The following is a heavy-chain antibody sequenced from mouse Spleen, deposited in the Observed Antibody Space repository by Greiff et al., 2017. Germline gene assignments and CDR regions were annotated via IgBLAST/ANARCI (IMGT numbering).Heavy chain of an antibody. Sequence: DVHLVESGAELVRPGASVKLSCTASGFNIKDDYMHWVKQRPEQGLEWIGWIDPENGDTEYASKFQGKATITADTSSNTAYLQLSSLTSEDTAVYYCMMAPRAWFAYWGQGTLVTVSA. CDR2: IDPENGDT. CDR3: MMAPRAWFAY. D-gene: IGHD2-3*01. J-gene: IGHJ3*01. V-gene: IGHV14-4*01. CDR1: GFNIKDDY.